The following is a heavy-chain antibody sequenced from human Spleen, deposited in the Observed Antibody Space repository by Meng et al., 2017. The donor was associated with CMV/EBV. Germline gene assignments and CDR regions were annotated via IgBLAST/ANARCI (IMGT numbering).Heavy chain of an antibody. CDR2: INHSGST. D-gene: IGHD3-10*01. J-gene: IGHJ4*02. CDR1: GGSFSGYY. CDR3: ARVLQWFGADY. V-gene: IGHV4-34*01. Sequence: SETLSLTCAVYGGSFSGYYWSWIRQPPGKGLEWIGEINHSGSTNYNPSLKSRVTISVDTSKNQFSLKLRSVTAADAAVYYCARVLQWFGADYWGQGTLVTVSS.